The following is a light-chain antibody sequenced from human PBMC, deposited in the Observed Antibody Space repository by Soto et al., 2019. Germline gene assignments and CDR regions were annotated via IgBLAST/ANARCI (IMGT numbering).Light chain of an antibody. J-gene: IGLJ2*01. CDR1: SSDVGGYNY. CDR3: TSYGGRDNLI. V-gene: IGLV2-8*01. CDR2: EVN. Sequence: QSALTQPPSASGSPGQSVTISCTGTSSDVGGYNYVSWFQQHPGKAPKLIISEVNKRPSGVPDRFSGSKSGNTASLTVSGLQAEDEADYYCTSYGGRDNLIFGGGIKLTVL.